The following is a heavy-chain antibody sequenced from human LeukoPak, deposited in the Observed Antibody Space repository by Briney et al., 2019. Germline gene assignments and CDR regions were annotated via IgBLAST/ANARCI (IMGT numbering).Heavy chain of an antibody. V-gene: IGHV1-18*04. CDR1: GYTFTSYG. J-gene: IGHJ4*02. D-gene: IGHD6-19*01. CDR2: ISAYNGNT. Sequence: ASVKVSCKASGYTFTSYGISWVRQAPGQGLEWMGWISAYNGNTNYAQKLQGRVTMTTDTSTSTAYMELRSLRSDDTAVYYCARVLPDSSGWSLEGVFDYWGRGTLVTVSS. CDR3: ARVLPDSSGWSLEGVFDY.